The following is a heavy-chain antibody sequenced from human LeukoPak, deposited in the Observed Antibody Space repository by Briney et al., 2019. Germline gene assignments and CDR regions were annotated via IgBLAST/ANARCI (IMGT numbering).Heavy chain of an antibody. CDR1: GFTFSTYA. Sequence: GGSLRLSCAASGFTFSTYAMTWARQAPGKGLEWVSSITGGGTNIYYADSVKGRFTISRDDSKNTLYLQMNSLRADDTALYYCAKDRRTSSYSSLDYWGHGTLVTVSS. CDR2: ITGGGTNI. V-gene: IGHV3-23*01. D-gene: IGHD2-15*01. J-gene: IGHJ4*01. CDR3: AKDRRTSSYSSLDY.